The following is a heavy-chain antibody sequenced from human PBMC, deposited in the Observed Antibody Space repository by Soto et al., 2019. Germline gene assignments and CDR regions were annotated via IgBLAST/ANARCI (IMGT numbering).Heavy chain of an antibody. V-gene: IGHV3-30-3*01. D-gene: IGHD2-8*01. J-gene: IGHJ4*02. Sequence: QVQLVESGGGVVQPGRSLRLSCAASGFTFSSYAMHWVRQAPGKGLEWVAVISYDGSNKYYADSVKGRFTISRDNSKNXLXXXXXXXXXEDXXVYXXXXXXXXXXXXXXXXWGQGTLVNVAS. CDR3: XXXXXXXXXXXXXX. CDR2: ISYDGSNK. CDR1: GFTFSSYA.